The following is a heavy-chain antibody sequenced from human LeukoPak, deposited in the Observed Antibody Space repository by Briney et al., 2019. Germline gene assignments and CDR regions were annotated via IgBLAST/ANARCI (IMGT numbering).Heavy chain of an antibody. J-gene: IGHJ5*02. CDR1: GGSISSGGYS. CDR3: ARAGTHDFWSGNLAYWFDP. D-gene: IGHD3-3*01. Sequence: SETLSLTCAVSGGSISSGGYSWSWIRQPPGKGLEWIGYIYHSGSTYYNPSLKSRVTISVDRSKNQFSLKLSSVTAADTAVYYCARAGTHDFWSGNLAYWFDPWGQGTLVTVSS. CDR2: IYHSGST. V-gene: IGHV4-30-2*01.